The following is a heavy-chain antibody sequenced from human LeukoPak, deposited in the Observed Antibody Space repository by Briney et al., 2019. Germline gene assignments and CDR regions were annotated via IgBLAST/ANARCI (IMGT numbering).Heavy chain of an antibody. V-gene: IGHV1-2*02. Sequence: ASVKVSCKPSGYTFTGYYLQWVRPAPGQGLEWMGWINPNTGATIYAEKFQGRVTMTRDTSIDTAYMEMRSLRSDDTAVYYCARDRVGSGWPRPWYFEFWGQGTLITVSS. CDR3: ARDRVGSGWPRPWYFEF. CDR2: INPNTGAT. J-gene: IGHJ4*02. D-gene: IGHD6-19*01. CDR1: GYTFTGYY.